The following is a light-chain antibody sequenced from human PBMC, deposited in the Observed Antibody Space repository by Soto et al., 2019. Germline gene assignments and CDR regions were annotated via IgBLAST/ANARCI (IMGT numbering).Light chain of an antibody. CDR1: SSDVGGYNY. V-gene: IGLV2-11*01. Sequence: QSALTQPRSVSGSPGQSVTISCTGTSSDVGGYNYVSWYQQHPGTAPKLMIYDVSKRPSGVPDRFSGSKSGNTASLTISGLQAEAEADYSCCSYAGSFLVFGGGTQLTVL. CDR2: DVS. J-gene: IGLJ3*02. CDR3: CSYAGSFLV.